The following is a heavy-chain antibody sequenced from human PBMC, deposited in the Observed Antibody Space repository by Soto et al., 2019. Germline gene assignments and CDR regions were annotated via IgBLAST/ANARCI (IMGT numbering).Heavy chain of an antibody. CDR2: IYWNDDK. V-gene: IGHV2-5*01. Sequence: GSGTTLVNPTQTLTLTCTFPGFSLSTIGVSVGWIRQPPGKALEWLAFIYWNDDKSYSPSLKSRLTVTKDNSKKQVVLTMTNMDPADTATYYCANRVGYRGSFDYWGQGTLVNVSS. CDR3: ANRVGYRGSFDY. D-gene: IGHD6-25*01. CDR1: GFSLSTIGVS. J-gene: IGHJ4*02.